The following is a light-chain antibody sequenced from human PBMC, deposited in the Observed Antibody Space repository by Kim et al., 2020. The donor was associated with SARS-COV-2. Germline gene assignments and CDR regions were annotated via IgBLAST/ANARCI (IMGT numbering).Light chain of an antibody. Sequence: PGQSITISCTGTSSDVSGYNYVSWYQQHPGKAPKLMIYDVSNRPSGVSNRFSGSKSGNTASLTISGLQAEDEADYYCSSYTSSSKVFGVGTQLTVL. J-gene: IGLJ2*01. CDR2: DVS. V-gene: IGLV2-14*03. CDR1: SSDVSGYNY. CDR3: SSYTSSSKV.